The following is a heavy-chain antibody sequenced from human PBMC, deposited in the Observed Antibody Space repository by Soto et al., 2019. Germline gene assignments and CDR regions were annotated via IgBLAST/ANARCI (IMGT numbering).Heavy chain of an antibody. V-gene: IGHV4-59*01. Sequence: SETLSLTCSVSGGSISGSYWSWIRQSPGKGLEWLGYVYYTGSTNYSPSLRSRVSISVDTSKNEFSLRLSSVTAADTAVYFCARSVAVPGAHTDYWGQGTQVTVSS. CDR2: VYYTGST. D-gene: IGHD6-19*01. CDR3: ARSVAVPGAHTDY. J-gene: IGHJ4*02. CDR1: GGSISGSY.